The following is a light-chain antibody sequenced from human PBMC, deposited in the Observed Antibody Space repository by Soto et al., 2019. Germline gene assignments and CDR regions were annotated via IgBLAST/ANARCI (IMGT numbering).Light chain of an antibody. Sequence: DIRMTQSPSSFSASTGDRVSVTCGATQDIGTYLAWYQQIPGKAPKLLIYAASTLQSGVPSRFSGSGSGTDFTLTITSLQLQEVATYYCQKYNSAPITFGQGTRLEIK. CDR1: QDIGTY. V-gene: IGKV1-27*01. CDR3: QKYNSAPIT. CDR2: AAS. J-gene: IGKJ5*01.